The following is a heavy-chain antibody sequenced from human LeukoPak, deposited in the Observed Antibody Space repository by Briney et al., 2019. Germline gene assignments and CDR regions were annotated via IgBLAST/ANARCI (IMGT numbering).Heavy chain of an antibody. CDR1: GFTFSSYW. CDR2: IKQDGSEK. Sequence: GGSLRLSCAASGFTFSSYWMSWFRQAPGKGLEWVANIKQDGSEKYYVDSVKGRFTISRDNAKNSLFLQMNSLRAEDTAVYYCARPKYSTYYDSGTYRSYNGFDPWGQGTLVTVSS. D-gene: IGHD3-10*01. J-gene: IGHJ5*02. V-gene: IGHV3-7*04. CDR3: ARPKYSTYYDSGTYRSYNGFDP.